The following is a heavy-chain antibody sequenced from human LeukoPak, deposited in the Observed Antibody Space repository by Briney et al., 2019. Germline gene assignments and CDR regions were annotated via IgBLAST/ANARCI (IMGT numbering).Heavy chain of an antibody. J-gene: IGHJ5*02. CDR2: IYTSGST. CDR3: AREKVVPAVIEGSWFDP. V-gene: IGHV4-61*02. Sequence: SETLSLTCTVSGGSISSGGYYWSWIRQPAGKGLEWIGRIYTSGSTNYNPSLKSRVTMSVDTSKNQFSLKLSSVTAADTAVYYCAREKVVPAVIEGSWFDPWGQGTLVTASS. D-gene: IGHD2-2*01. CDR1: GGSISSGGYY.